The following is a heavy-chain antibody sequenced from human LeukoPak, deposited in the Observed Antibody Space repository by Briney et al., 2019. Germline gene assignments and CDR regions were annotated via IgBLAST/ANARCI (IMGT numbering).Heavy chain of an antibody. CDR2: IYYSGST. D-gene: IGHD6-13*01. Sequence: PSETLSLTCTVSGGSISSYYWSWIRQPPGKGLEWIGYIYYSGSTNYNPSLKSRVTISVDTSKNQFSLKLSSVTAADTAVYYCARDAYSSSWQAFDYWGQGTLVTVSS. J-gene: IGHJ4*02. CDR3: ARDAYSSSWQAFDY. V-gene: IGHV4-59*01. CDR1: GGSISSYY.